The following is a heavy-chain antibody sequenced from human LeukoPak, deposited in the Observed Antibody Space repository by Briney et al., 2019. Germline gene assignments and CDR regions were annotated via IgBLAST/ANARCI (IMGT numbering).Heavy chain of an antibody. Sequence: GRSLRLSCAASGFTFSSYAMHWVRQAPGKGLGWVAVISYDGSNKYYADSVKGRFTISRDNSKNTLYLQMNSLRAEDTAVYYCARGHGDYDGVGPLDYWGQGTLVTVSS. CDR2: ISYDGSNK. D-gene: IGHD4-17*01. CDR1: GFTFSSYA. J-gene: IGHJ4*02. CDR3: ARGHGDYDGVGPLDY. V-gene: IGHV3-30-3*01.